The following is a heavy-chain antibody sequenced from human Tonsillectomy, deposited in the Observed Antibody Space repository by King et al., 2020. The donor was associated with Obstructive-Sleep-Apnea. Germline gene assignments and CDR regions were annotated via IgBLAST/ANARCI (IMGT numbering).Heavy chain of an antibody. CDR3: AKDGSGIQLWFGGNFDL. J-gene: IGHJ2*01. Sequence: VQLVESGGGVVQPGRSLRLSCAASGFTFSSYGMHWVRQAPGKGLEWVAFIRYDGSNKYYADSVKGRFTISRDNSKNTLYLQMNSLRAEDTAVYYCAKDGSGIQLWFGGNFDLWGRGTLVTVSS. CDR1: GFTFSSYG. V-gene: IGHV3-30*02. D-gene: IGHD5-18*01. CDR2: IRYDGSNK.